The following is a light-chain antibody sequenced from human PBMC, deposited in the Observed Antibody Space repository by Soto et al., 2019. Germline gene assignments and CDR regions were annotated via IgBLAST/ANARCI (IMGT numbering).Light chain of an antibody. Sequence: HSALTQPASVSGSPGQSITISCTGTSSDVAFYNHVSWYQQHPGKAPKLLIYEVNSRPSGVSHRFSGSKSGNTASLTISGLQAEDEADYYCSSFASTHTYVFGTGTKVTVL. CDR3: SSFASTHTYV. V-gene: IGLV2-14*01. CDR2: EVN. CDR1: SSDVAFYNH. J-gene: IGLJ1*01.